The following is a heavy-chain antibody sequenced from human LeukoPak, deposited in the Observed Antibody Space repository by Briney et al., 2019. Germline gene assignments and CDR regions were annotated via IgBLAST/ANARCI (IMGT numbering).Heavy chain of an antibody. CDR3: ARGDSSSSFVYYYYYMDV. CDR2: IKQDGSEK. V-gene: IGHV3-7*01. CDR1: GFTFSSYW. J-gene: IGHJ6*03. Sequence: GGSLRLSCAASGFTFSSYWMSWVRQAPGKGLEWVANIKQDGSEKYYVDSVKSRFTISRDNAKNSLYLQMNSLRAEDTAVYYCARGDSSSSFVYYYYYMDVWGKGTTVTVSS. D-gene: IGHD6-6*01.